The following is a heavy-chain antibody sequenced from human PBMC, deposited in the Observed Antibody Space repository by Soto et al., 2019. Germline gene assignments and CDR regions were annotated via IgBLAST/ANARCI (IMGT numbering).Heavy chain of an antibody. J-gene: IGHJ4*02. CDR1: GGSFSGYY. Sequence: ETLSLTCAVYGGSFSGYYWSWIRQPPGKGLEWIGEINHSGSTNYNPSLKSRVTISVDTSKNQFSLKLSSVTAADTAVYYCARGRSGGSCYSVFTSCGLTFDYWGQGTLVTVSS. CDR3: ARGRSGGSCYSVFTSCGLTFDY. D-gene: IGHD2-15*01. CDR2: INHSGST. V-gene: IGHV4-34*01.